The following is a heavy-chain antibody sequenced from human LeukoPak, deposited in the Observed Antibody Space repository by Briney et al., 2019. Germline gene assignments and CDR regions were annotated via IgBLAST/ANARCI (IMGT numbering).Heavy chain of an antibody. CDR3: AALLGDGSIDY. Sequence: SQTLSLTCTVSGGSISTGGYYWNWIRQHPGKGLEWIGCIYDRGSTCYNASLKRRITISLDTSKNQFSLKLKSVTAADTAVYYCAALLGDGSIDYWSQGTLVTVSS. CDR1: GGSISTGGYY. CDR2: IYDRGST. J-gene: IGHJ4*02. V-gene: IGHV4-31*03. D-gene: IGHD2-21*02.